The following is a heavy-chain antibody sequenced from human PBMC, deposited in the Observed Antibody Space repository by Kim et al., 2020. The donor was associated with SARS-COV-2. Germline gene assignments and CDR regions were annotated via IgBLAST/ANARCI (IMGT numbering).Heavy chain of an antibody. CDR3: ARERLYYDSLAGASDAFDI. V-gene: IGHV3-11*06. J-gene: IGHJ3*02. Sequence: GRFNLARDNAKNTMYLQMNSLRAEDTAVYYCARERLYYDSLAGASDAFDIWGQGTMVTVSS. D-gene: IGHD3-9*01.